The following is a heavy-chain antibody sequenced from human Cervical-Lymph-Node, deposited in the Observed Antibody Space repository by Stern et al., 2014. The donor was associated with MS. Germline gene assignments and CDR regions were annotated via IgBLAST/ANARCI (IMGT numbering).Heavy chain of an antibody. V-gene: IGHV1-46*02. D-gene: IGHD2-15*01. Sequence: QGQLVQSGAEVKKPGDSVKVSCKASEYTHNNYLIHWVRQAPGKRPDWMGEIKPRGVTNYPQKSQERVTMRKKTPTRTIYMELRRLRSDDPAVYYCAVRYCSGGRCYSVPDVWGQGTTVIVSS. CDR2: IKPRGVT. CDR1: EYTHNNYL. J-gene: IGHJ6*02. CDR3: AVRYCSGGRCYSVPDV.